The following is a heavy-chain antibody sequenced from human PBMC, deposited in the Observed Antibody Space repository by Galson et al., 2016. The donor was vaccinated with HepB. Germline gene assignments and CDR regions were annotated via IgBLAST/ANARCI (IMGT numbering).Heavy chain of an antibody. CDR1: GFTFSTYD. CDR3: ARGLRLRDSNVVVPPAPDY. V-gene: IGHV3-21*06. J-gene: IGHJ4*02. D-gene: IGHD2-2*01. Sequence: SLRLSCAASGFTFSTYDMNWVRQAPGKGLEWVSFISRGGDDKYYTDSLRGRFTIPRDDAKNSLYLQISSLTVEDTAVYYCARGLRLRDSNVVVPPAPDYWGQGTLVTVSS. CDR2: ISRGGDDK.